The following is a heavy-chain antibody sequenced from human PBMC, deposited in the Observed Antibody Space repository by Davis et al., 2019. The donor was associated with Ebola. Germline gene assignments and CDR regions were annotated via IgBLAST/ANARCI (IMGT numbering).Heavy chain of an antibody. D-gene: IGHD2-15*01. CDR2: VCYSGST. J-gene: IGHJ5*02. V-gene: IGHV4-61*08. Sequence: SETLSLTCSISGVSVSSGAYYWSWIRQAPGKGLEWIGSVCYSGSTDYNPSLKSRVTISEDTSKNQFSLNLRSVTAADTAMYYCARRGSGGSFDHWGQGTLVTVSS. CDR1: GVSVSSGAYY. CDR3: ARRGSGGSFDH.